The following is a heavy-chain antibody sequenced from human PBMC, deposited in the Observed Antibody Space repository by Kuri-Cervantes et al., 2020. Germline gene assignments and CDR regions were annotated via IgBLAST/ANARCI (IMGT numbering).Heavy chain of an antibody. D-gene: IGHD3-10*01. CDR1: GGTFSSYA. CDR2: IIPIFGTA. V-gene: IGHV1-69*13. Sequence: SVKVSCKASGGTFSSYAISWVRQAPGQGLEWMGGIIPIFGTANYAQKFQGRVTITADESTSTAYMELSSLRSEDTAVYYCAREHTEPRMVQGARRVRMDVWGKGTTVTVSS. CDR3: AREHTEPRMVQGARRVRMDV. J-gene: IGHJ6*04.